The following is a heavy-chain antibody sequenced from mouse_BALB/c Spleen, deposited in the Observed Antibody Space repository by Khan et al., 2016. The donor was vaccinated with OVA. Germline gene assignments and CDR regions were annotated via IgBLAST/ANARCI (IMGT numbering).Heavy chain of an antibody. Sequence: EVELVESGGDLVKSGGSLKLSCAVSGFTFSSYVMSWVRQTPEKRLEWVASISSGGTTAYPDSVKGRFTISRDTARNIMYLQMSSLRSEDTAMYYCAREAYRYDEYYFDYWGQGSTLTVSS. J-gene: IGHJ2*01. D-gene: IGHD2-14*01. CDR1: GFTFSSYV. V-gene: IGHV5-6-5*01. CDR2: ISSGGTT. CDR3: AREAYRYDEYYFDY.